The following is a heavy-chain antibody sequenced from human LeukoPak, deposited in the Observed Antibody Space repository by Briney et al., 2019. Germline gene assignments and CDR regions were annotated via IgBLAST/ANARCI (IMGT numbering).Heavy chain of an antibody. J-gene: IGHJ4*02. V-gene: IGHV3-30*02. CDR1: GFTFSSYG. Sequence: PGGSLRLSCAASGFTFSSYGMHWVRQAPGKGLEWVAFIRYDGSNKYYADSVKGRFTISRDNSKNTLYLQMNSLRAEDTAVYYCAKDRGQYYDSSGYYHDDYWGQGTLVTVSS. CDR3: AKDRGQYYDSSGYYHDDY. D-gene: IGHD3-22*01. CDR2: IRYDGSNK.